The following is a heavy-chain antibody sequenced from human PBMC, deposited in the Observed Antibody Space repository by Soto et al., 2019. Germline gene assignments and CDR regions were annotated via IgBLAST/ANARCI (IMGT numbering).Heavy chain of an antibody. CDR2: ISYDGSNK. Sequence: QVQLVESGGGVVQPGRSLRLSCAASGFTFSSYGMHWVRQAPGKGLEWVAVISYDGSNKYYADSVKGRFTISRDNSKTWLYRQMNSLRAEDTAVYYCADAHREEWLRLPWYFDLWGRGTLVTVSS. CDR3: ADAHREEWLRLPWYFDL. V-gene: IGHV3-30*03. D-gene: IGHD5-12*01. CDR1: GFTFSSYG. J-gene: IGHJ2*01.